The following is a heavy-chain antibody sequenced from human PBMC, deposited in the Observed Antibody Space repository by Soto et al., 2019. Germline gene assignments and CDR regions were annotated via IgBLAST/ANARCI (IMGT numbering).Heavy chain of an antibody. CDR1: GGSISSGGYY. CDR2: IYYSVST. D-gene: IGHD2-15*01. J-gene: IGHJ6*04. Sequence: SETLSLTCTVSGGSISSGGYYWSWIRHHPGKGLEWIGYIYYSVSTYYNPSLKSRVTISVDTSKNQFSLKLSSVTAADTAVYYCARGAVVVVAATVSYYYGSEVWGNGSTFT. V-gene: IGHV4-31*03. CDR3: ARGAVVVVAATVSYYYGSEV.